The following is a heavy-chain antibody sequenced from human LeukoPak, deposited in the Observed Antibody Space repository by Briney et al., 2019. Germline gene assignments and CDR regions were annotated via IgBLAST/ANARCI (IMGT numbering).Heavy chain of an antibody. J-gene: IGHJ4*02. CDR3: ARRRGGPPFDY. Sequence: QTGGSLRLSCAASGFSFRGYGMHWVRQAPGKGLEYVSAISADGGTTYYADSVKDRFIISRDNSKNTLYLQMGSLRNEDMAVYYCARRRGGPPFDYWGQGALVTVSS. V-gene: IGHV3-64*02. CDR1: GFSFRGYG. CDR2: ISADGGTT.